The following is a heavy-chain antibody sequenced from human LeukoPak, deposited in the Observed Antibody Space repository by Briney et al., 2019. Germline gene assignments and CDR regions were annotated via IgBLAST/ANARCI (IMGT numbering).Heavy chain of an antibody. V-gene: IGHV3-11*06. D-gene: IGHD1-26*01. CDR1: GFTFSGYY. Sequence: GGSLRLSCAASGFTFSGYYMSWIRQAPGKGLEWVSYISSSSYTNYADSVKGRFTVSRDNAKNSLYLQMNSLRAEDTAVYYCARVIIVGATGIWGQGTMVTVSS. CDR2: ISSSSYT. J-gene: IGHJ3*02. CDR3: ARVIIVGATGI.